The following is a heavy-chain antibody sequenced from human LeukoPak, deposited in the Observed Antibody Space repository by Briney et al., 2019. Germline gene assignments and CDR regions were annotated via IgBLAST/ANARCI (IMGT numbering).Heavy chain of an antibody. CDR1: GFTFSNYA. V-gene: IGHV3-23*01. J-gene: IGHJ4*02. CDR2: VIGTGGAT. CDR3: ARRFLEWYSHFDY. D-gene: IGHD3-3*01. Sequence: GGSLRLSCAASGFTFSNYAMNWVRQAPGKELEWVSSVIGTGGATYYADSVKGRFTISRDNSKNTLYLQVNSLRAEDTAIYYCARRFLEWYSHFDYWGQGTLVTVSS.